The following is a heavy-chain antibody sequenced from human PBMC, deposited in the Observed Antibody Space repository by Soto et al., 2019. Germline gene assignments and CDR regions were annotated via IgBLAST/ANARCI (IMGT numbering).Heavy chain of an antibody. Sequence: GPLRLSCAAAGSNFTGYGMHRVRQAPGKGLEWVADIKPVGSKKYYGDSVKGRFTVSRDNAKNSLYLQMNSLRVEDTALYYCARDPAWGSLAYWGLGTLVTVSS. J-gene: IGHJ4*02. V-gene: IGHV3-7*01. CDR1: GSNFTGYG. D-gene: IGHD7-27*01. CDR2: IKPVGSKK. CDR3: ARDPAWGSLAY.